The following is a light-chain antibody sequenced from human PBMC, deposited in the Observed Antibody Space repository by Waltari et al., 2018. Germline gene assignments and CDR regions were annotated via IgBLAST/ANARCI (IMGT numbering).Light chain of an antibody. Sequence: DIEMTQSPSSVSASVGDSVTITCRASQEITRWLAWYQQRPGKAPKLLIYGVSTLQRGVPSRFSGSPSGTNFTLTISTLQPDDFATYYCQQAQSLPITFGQGTRLEIK. CDR3: QQAQSLPIT. J-gene: IGKJ5*01. V-gene: IGKV1-12*01. CDR2: GVS. CDR1: QEITRW.